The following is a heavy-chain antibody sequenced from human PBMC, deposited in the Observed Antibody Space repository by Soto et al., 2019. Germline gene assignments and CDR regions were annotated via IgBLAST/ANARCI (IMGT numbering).Heavy chain of an antibody. Sequence: VQVSCQHCGGIFNRFGMSCVRQAPGQGLEWMGGIMPVFGRPNYAQRFRGRLTITADESANTVYLELVDLRSDDTAVYYCAREGNGYNLWGQGTQVTVSS. CDR1: GGIFNRFG. CDR2: IMPVFGRP. D-gene: IGHD5-12*01. J-gene: IGHJ1*01. CDR3: AREGNGYNL. V-gene: IGHV1-69*13.